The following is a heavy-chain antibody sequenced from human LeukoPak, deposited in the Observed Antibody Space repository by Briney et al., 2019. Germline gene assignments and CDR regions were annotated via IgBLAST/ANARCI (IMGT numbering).Heavy chain of an antibody. Sequence: AGGSLRLSCAASGFRFSSYWMSWVRQAPGKGLEWVANIKQDGSEKYYVDSVKGRFTISRDNAKNSLYLQMNSLRAEDTAVYYCARLSSGWCDYWGHGTLVTVST. J-gene: IGHJ5*01. CDR3: ARLSSGWCDY. CDR2: IKQDGSEK. V-gene: IGHV3-7*01. D-gene: IGHD3-22*01. CDR1: GFRFSSYW.